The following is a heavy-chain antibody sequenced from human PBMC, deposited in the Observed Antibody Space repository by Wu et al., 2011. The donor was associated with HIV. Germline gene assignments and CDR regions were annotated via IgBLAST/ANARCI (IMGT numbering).Heavy chain of an antibody. CDR1: GDTFSSYV. CDR2: VIPIFGTA. Sequence: QVQLVQSGAEVKKPGSSVKVSCKVSGDTFSSYVLTWARQAPGQGLEWLGRVIPIFGTANYAQKFQGRVTITADKSTSTAYMELSSLRSEDTAVYYCARDPAAYCGSTTCPFDYWAREPWSPSPQ. V-gene: IGHV1-69*14. CDR3: ARDPAAYCGSTTCPFDY. D-gene: IGHD2-2*01. J-gene: IGHJ4*02.